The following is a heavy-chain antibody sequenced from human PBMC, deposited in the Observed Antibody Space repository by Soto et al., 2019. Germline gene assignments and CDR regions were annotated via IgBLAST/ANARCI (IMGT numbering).Heavy chain of an antibody. CDR3: ATAYSSSWYGYYYGMDV. D-gene: IGHD6-13*01. CDR2: FDPEDGET. V-gene: IGHV1-24*01. CDR1: GYTLTELS. J-gene: IGHJ6*02. Sequence: GGSVKVSCKVSGYTLTELSMHWVRQAPGKGLEWMGGFDPEDGETIYAQKFQGRVTMTEDTSTDTAYMELSSLRSEDTAVYYCATAYSSSWYGYYYGMDVWGQGTTVTVSS.